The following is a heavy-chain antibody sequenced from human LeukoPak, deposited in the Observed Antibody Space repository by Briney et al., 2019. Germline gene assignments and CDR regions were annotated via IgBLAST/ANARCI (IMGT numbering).Heavy chain of an antibody. D-gene: IGHD1-14*01. CDR3: ARDPNPPVAAQSWYFQD. CDR1: GDSVSSNSVA. J-gene: IGHJ1*01. V-gene: IGHV6-1*01. Sequence: SQTLSLTCAISGDSVSSNSVAWNWIRQSPSRGLESLGRTYYRSKWYNDYAVSVKSRITINPDTTRNQISLQVNSVTPEDTAVYYCARDPNPPVAAQSWYFQDWGQGTLVTVSS. CDR2: TYYRSKWYN.